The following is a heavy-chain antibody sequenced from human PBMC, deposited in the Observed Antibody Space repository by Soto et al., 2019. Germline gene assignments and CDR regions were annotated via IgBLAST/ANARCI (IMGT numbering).Heavy chain of an antibody. D-gene: IGHD2-15*01. CDR2: ISRSGGTI. J-gene: IGHJ4*02. Sequence: QVQLVESGGGLVKPGESLRLSCAASGFTFSDYDMSWIRQAPGKRLEWVSYISRSGGTIFSADSMKGRFVISRDNSNNLLYLQMNSLRVEDTAMYFCARSRDMATDLESWGQGTVVTVSS. CDR1: GFTFSDYD. CDR3: ARSRDMATDLES. V-gene: IGHV3-11*01.